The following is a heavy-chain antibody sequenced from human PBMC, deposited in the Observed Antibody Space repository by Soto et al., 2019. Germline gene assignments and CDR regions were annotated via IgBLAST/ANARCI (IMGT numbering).Heavy chain of an antibody. J-gene: IGHJ4*02. V-gene: IGHV1-18*04. CDR2: ISAYNGNT. CDR3: ARDHRYSSSFFDS. D-gene: IGHD6-6*01. Sequence: QVRLVLSGDELKKPGASMKVSCKASGYAFSDHGISWVRQAPGQGLEWIGWISAYNGNTNYAQKFQGRVTVTTDASTATAYMEVRRLTSYDTAVYYCARDHRYSSSFFDSWSQGTLITVSS. CDR1: GYAFSDHG.